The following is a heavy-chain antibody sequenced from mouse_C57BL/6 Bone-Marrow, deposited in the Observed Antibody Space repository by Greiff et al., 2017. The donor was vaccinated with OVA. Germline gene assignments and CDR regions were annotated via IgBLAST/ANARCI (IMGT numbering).Heavy chain of an antibody. CDR1: GFTFTDYY. J-gene: IGHJ2*01. CDR3: ARGLLLDY. V-gene: IGHV7-3*01. Sequence: EVQLVESGGGLVQPGGSLSLSCAASGFTFTDYYMSWVRQPPGKALEWLGFIRNKANGYTTEYSASVKGRFTISRDTTQSILYLQMNALRAEDSATYYCARGLLLDYWGQGTTLTVSS. CDR2: IRNKANGYTT. D-gene: IGHD2-10*01.